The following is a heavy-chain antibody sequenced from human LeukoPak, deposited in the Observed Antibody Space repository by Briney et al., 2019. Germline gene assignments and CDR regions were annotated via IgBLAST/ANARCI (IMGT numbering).Heavy chain of an antibody. D-gene: IGHD5-18*01. J-gene: IGHJ4*02. V-gene: IGHV4-39*07. CDR3: ASRGGGIQLWPREFDY. Sequence: SETLSLTCTVSGGSLSSSSYYWGWLRQPPGKGLEWLGSIYYSGSTYYNPSRKSRVTITEETSKNQFSLKLSSVTAADTAVYYCASRGGGIQLWPREFDYWGQGTLVTVSS. CDR1: GGSLSSSSYY. CDR2: IYYSGST.